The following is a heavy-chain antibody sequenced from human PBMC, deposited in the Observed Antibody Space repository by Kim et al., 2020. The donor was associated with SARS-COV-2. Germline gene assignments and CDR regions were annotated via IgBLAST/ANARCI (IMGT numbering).Heavy chain of an antibody. V-gene: IGHV4-30-2*04. J-gene: IGHJ6*02. Sequence: SLKSRVTISVDTSKNQFSLKLSSVTAADTAVYYCARDRALGIAAAGMDVWGQGTTVTVSS. CDR3: ARDRALGIAAAGMDV. D-gene: IGHD6-13*01.